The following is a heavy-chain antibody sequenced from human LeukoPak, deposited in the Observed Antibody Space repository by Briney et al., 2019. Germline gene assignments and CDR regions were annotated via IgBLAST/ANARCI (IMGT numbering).Heavy chain of an antibody. Sequence: PGGSLRLSCAASGFTFSSYSMNWVRQAPGKGLEWVSSISSSSSYIYYADSVKGRFTISRDNAKNSLYLQMNSLRAEDTAVYYCARDRRQWPGYFDYWGQETLVTVSS. CDR2: ISSSSSYI. J-gene: IGHJ4*02. CDR1: GFTFSSYS. V-gene: IGHV3-21*01. D-gene: IGHD6-19*01. CDR3: ARDRRQWPGYFDY.